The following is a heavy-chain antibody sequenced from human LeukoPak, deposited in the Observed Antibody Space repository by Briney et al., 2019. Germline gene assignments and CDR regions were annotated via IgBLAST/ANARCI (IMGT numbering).Heavy chain of an antibody. D-gene: IGHD4-11*01. CDR2: IRQDGSER. CDR3: ARGSADYNNFRLSY. V-gene: IGHV3-7*01. CDR1: GFTFSNYW. Sequence: GGSLRLSCAASGFTFSNYWMSWVRQAPGKGLEWVANIRQDGSERYYVDSVKGRFTISRDNAKKSLSLQMNILRAEDTAVYYCARGSADYNNFRLSYWGQGTLVTVSS. J-gene: IGHJ4*02.